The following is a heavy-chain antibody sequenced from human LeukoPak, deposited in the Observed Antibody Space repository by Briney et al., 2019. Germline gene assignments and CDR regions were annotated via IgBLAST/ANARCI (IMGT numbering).Heavy chain of an antibody. J-gene: IGHJ6*02. CDR2: IIPIFGTA. D-gene: IGHD3-22*01. V-gene: IGHV1-69*13. Sequence: ASVKVSCKASGGTFISYAISWVRQAPGQGLEWMGGIIPIFGTANYAQKFQGRVTITADESTSTAYTELSSLRSEDTAVYYCARRNSDSSGYSHYYYYGMDVWGQGTTVTVSS. CDR3: ARRNSDSSGYSHYYYYGMDV. CDR1: GGTFISYA.